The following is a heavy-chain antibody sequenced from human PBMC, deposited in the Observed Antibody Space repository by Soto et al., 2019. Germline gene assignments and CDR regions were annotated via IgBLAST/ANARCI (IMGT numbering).Heavy chain of an antibody. CDR3: ARAGYVSSWDQYHLDY. V-gene: IGHV1-18*01. CDR1: GYNFIKYG. D-gene: IGHD6-13*01. J-gene: IGHJ4*02. Sequence: QVQLVQSGAEVKKPGASVKVSCKASGYNFIKYGISWVRQAPGQGLEWMGWISAYNGYTYYAQNFQGRVTMTTDTSTSTAYMELRTLRSDDTAVYYCARAGYVSSWDQYHLDYWGQGTLVTVSS. CDR2: ISAYNGYT.